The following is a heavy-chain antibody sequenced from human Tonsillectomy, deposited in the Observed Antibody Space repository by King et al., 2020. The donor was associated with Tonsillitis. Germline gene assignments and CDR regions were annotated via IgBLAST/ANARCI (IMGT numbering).Heavy chain of an antibody. V-gene: IGHV4-39*01. D-gene: IGHD2-2*01. CDR2: IYYSGST. J-gene: IGHJ3*02. CDR3: ARRCSTTTCYDAFDI. CDR1: GGSGRSSSYF. Sequence: LQLQESGPGLVKPSETLSLTCTVSGGSGRSSSYFWGWIRQPPGKGLEWIANIYYSGSTYYNASLKSRVTISEDPSKNQISLRLASVTAADTAVYYCARRCSTTTCYDAFDIWGQGTMVTVSS.